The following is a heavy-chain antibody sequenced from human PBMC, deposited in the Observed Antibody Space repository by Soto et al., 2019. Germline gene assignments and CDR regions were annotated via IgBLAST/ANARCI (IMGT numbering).Heavy chain of an antibody. CDR3: ASHPEGSTQDCSGGSCYSGGY. J-gene: IGHJ4*02. D-gene: IGHD2-15*01. CDR2: IYYSGST. Sequence: SETLSLTCTVSGGSISSYYWSWIRQPPGKGLERIGYIYYSGSTNYNPSLKSRVTISVDTSKNQFSLKLSSVTAADTAVYCCASHPEGSTQDCSGGSCYSGGYWGQGTLVTVSS. V-gene: IGHV4-59*01. CDR1: GGSISSYY.